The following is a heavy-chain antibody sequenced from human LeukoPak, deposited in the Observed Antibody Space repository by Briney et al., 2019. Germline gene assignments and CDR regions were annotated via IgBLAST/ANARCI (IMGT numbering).Heavy chain of an antibody. J-gene: IGHJ3*02. V-gene: IGHV3-21*01. D-gene: IGHD3-3*01. Sequence: GGSLRLSCAASGFTFSSYAMSWVRQAPGKGLEWVSSISSSSSYIYYADSVKGRFTISRDNAKNSLYLQMNSLRAEDTAVYYCARDDEDFWSGYGDAFDIWGQGTMVTVSS. CDR1: GFTFSSYA. CDR2: ISSSSSYI. CDR3: ARDDEDFWSGYGDAFDI.